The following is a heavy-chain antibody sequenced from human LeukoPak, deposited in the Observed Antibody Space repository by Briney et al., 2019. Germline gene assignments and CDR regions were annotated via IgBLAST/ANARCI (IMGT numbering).Heavy chain of an antibody. Sequence: ASVKVSCKASGYTFTGYYMHWVRQAPGQGLEWMGWINPNSGGTNYAQKFQGRVTMTRDTSISTACMELSRLRSDDTAVYYCARSATKTSCYTCSGFDYWGQGTLVTVSS. CDR1: GYTFTGYY. CDR2: INPNSGGT. D-gene: IGHD2-2*02. J-gene: IGHJ4*02. V-gene: IGHV1-2*02. CDR3: ARSATKTSCYTCSGFDY.